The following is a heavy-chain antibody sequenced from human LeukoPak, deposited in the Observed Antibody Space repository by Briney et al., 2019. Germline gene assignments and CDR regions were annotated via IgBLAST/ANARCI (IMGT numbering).Heavy chain of an antibody. J-gene: IGHJ4*02. CDR1: GGTFSSYA. Sequence: GASVKVSCKASGGTFSSYAISWVRQAPGQGLEWMGGIIPIFGTANYAQKFQGRVTITADKSTSTAYMELSSLRSEDTAVYYCARARCGGDCPNNYYFDYWGQGTLVTVSS. CDR3: ARARCGGDCPNNYYFDY. CDR2: IIPIFGTA. V-gene: IGHV1-69*06. D-gene: IGHD2-21*02.